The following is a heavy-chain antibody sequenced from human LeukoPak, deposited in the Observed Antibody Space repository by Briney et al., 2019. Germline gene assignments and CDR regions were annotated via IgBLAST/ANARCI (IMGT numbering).Heavy chain of an antibody. CDR2: IYYRGST. CDR3: ARGGVETPDYFDY. J-gene: IGHJ4*02. D-gene: IGHD5-24*01. V-gene: IGHV4-59*01. CDR1: GGSISSYY. Sequence: SETLSLTCTVSGGSISSYYWSWIRQPPGKGLEWIGCIYYRGSTYYNPSLKSRVTMSVDTSRKQFSLKLSSVTAADTAVYYCARGGVETPDYFDYWGQGTLVTVSS.